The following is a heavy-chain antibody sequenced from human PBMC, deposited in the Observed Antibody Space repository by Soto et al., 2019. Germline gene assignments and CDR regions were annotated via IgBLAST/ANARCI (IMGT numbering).Heavy chain of an antibody. CDR1: GDSIRRDKC. D-gene: IGHD6-25*01. CDR2: IHHSGNS. V-gene: IGHV4-4*02. CDR3: ARGERQQQRYY. J-gene: IGHJ4*02. Sequence: PSETLSLTCAVSGDSIRRDKCWSWVFQPPGKGLEWIGEIHHSGNSNYNPSLKSRVIISVDKSENQFSLNLSSVTDADTAVYYCARGERQQQRYYWGQGTLVTVSA.